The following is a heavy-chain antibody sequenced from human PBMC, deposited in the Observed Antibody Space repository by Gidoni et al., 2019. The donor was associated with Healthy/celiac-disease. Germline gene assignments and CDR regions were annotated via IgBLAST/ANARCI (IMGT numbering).Heavy chain of an antibody. V-gene: IGHV3-33*01. D-gene: IGHD3-10*02. J-gene: IGHJ5*02. Sequence: GLEWVAVIWYDGSNKYYADSVKGRFTISRDNSKNTLYLQMNSLRAEDTAVYYCARDFTLHVRRRGGVWFDPWGQGTLVTVSS. CDR3: ARDFTLHVRRRGGVWFDP. CDR2: IWYDGSNK.